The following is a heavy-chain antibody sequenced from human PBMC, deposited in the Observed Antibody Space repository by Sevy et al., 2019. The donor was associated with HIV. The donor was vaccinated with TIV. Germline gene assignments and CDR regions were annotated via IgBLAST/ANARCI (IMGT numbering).Heavy chain of an antibody. V-gene: IGHV3-23*01. CDR3: AKVDVVVPVADYGLDV. CDR2: ISRSGGST. D-gene: IGHD2-2*01. J-gene: IGHJ6*02. Sequence: GGSLRLSCAASGFTFSNYAMSWVRQAPGKGLEWVSSISRSGGSTYYADSVKGRFTISRDNSKNTLYLRMNSLRAEDTAVYYCAKVDVVVPVADYGLDVWGQGTTVTVSS. CDR1: GFTFSNYA.